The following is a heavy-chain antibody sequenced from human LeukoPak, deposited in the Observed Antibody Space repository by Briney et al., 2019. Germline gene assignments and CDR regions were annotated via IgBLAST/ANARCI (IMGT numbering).Heavy chain of an antibody. D-gene: IGHD5-18*01. Sequence: SETLSLTCTVSGGSISSYYWSWIRQPPGKGLGWIGYIYYSGSTNYNPSLKSRVTISIDTSKNQFSLKLSSVTAADTAVYYCARGYSRTYFDYWGQGTLVTVSS. CDR2: IYYSGST. CDR1: GGSISSYY. J-gene: IGHJ4*02. V-gene: IGHV4-59*08. CDR3: ARGYSRTYFDY.